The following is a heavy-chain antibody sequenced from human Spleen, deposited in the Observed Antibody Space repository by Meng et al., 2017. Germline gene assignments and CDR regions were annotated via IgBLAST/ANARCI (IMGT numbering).Heavy chain of an antibody. J-gene: IGHJ4*02. D-gene: IGHD3-10*01. Sequence: GESLKISCVASGFIFNTYAMHWVRQAPGKGLEWVAVVSYDGTKKDYPDSVKGRFTISRDYSKNTLYLQMNSLRAEDTAVYYCARSEDYYYGSGSYPPHFDYWGQGTLVTVSS. CDR1: GFIFNTYA. CDR3: ARSEDYYYGSGSYPPHFDY. V-gene: IGHV3-30*01. CDR2: VSYDGTKK.